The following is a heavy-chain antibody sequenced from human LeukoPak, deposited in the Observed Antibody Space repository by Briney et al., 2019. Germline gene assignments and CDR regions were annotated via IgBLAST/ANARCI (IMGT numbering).Heavy chain of an antibody. D-gene: IGHD3-10*01. V-gene: IGHV3-30-3*01. CDR3: ARDQAINLIRGVLSS. CDR2: ISYDGSNK. CDR1: GFTFSSYA. J-gene: IGHJ5*02. Sequence: PGGSLRLSCAASGFTFSSYAMHWVRQAPGKGLEWVAVISYDGSNKYYADSVKGRFTISRDNSKNTLYLQMDSLRAEDTAVYYCARDQAINLIRGVLSSWGQGTLVTVSS.